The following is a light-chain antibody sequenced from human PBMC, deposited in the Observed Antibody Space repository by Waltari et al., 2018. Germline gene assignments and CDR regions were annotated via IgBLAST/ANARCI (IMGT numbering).Light chain of an antibody. J-gene: IGKJ1*01. CDR2: GAS. CDR1: QSVTNNY. Sequence: EIVLTQSPGTLSLSPGERATLSCRAIQSVTNNYLAWDQPKRAQAPRALIYGASSRASGVPDRFSGSGSGTDFTLTISRLEPEDFAVYYCQQYGTSLSTFGQGTRVEIK. CDR3: QQYGTSLST. V-gene: IGKV3-20*01.